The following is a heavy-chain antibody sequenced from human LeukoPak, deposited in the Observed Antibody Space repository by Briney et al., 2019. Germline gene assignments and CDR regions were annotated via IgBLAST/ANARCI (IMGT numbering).Heavy chain of an antibody. V-gene: IGHV4-39*01. CDR2: IYYSGST. D-gene: IGHD2/OR15-2a*01. CDR1: GGSITTSSYY. J-gene: IGHJ2*01. CDR3: ASAFRARYFDL. Sequence: PSETLSLTCTVSGGSITTSSYYWGWIRQPPGKGLEWDGIIYYSGSTYYNPSLKGRVTISVDTSKNQFSLKLSSVTAADTAVYYCASAFRARYFDLWGRGTLVTVSS.